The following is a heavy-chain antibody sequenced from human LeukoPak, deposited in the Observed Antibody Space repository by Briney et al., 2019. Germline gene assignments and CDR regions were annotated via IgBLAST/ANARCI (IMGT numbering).Heavy chain of an antibody. Sequence: GGSLRLSCAASGFTFSSYAMSWVRQAPGKGLEWVSAISGSGGSTYYADSVKGRFTISRDNAKNSLYLQMNSLRAEDTAVYYCARALGYCSGGSCYGLGMDVWGQGTTVTVSS. CDR2: ISGSGGST. J-gene: IGHJ6*02. D-gene: IGHD2-15*01. V-gene: IGHV3-23*01. CDR1: GFTFSSYA. CDR3: ARALGYCSGGSCYGLGMDV.